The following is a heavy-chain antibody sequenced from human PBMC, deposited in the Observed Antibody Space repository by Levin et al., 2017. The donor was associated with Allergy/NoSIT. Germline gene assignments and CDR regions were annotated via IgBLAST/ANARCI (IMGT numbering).Heavy chain of an antibody. V-gene: IGHV3-23*01. CDR2: ISGSGGST. CDR1: GFTFSSYA. Sequence: WASVKVSCAASGFTFSSYAMSWVRQAPGKGLEWVSAISGSGGSTYYADSVKGRFTISRDNSKNTLYLQMNSLRAEDTAVYYCAKDSVFGVVRKKWFDPWGQGTLVTVSS. D-gene: IGHD3-3*01. CDR3: AKDSVFGVVRKKWFDP. J-gene: IGHJ5*02.